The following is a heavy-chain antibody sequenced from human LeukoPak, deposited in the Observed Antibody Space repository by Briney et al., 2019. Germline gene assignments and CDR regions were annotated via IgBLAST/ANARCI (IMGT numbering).Heavy chain of an antibody. V-gene: IGHV3-30-3*01. J-gene: IGHJ4*02. CDR1: GFTFSSYA. D-gene: IGHD6-19*01. CDR2: ISYDGSNK. CDR3: ARAGMKYSSGWYDY. Sequence: GGSLRLSCAASGFTFSSYAMHWVRQAPGKGLEWVAVISYDGSNKYYADSVKGRFTISRDNSKNTLYLQMNSLRAEDTAVYYCARAGMKYSSGWYDYWGQGTLVTVSS.